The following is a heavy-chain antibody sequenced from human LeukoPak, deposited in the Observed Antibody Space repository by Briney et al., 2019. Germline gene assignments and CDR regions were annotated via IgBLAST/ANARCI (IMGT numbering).Heavy chain of an antibody. CDR2: IYSGGST. V-gene: IGHV3-66*01. Sequence: PGGSLRLSCAASEFSVGSNYMTWVRQAPGKGLEWVSLIYSGGSTYYADSVKGRFTISRDNAKNSLYLQMNSLRAEDTAVYYCARAFTLSSSWSYYYYYYMDVWGKGTTVTISS. D-gene: IGHD6-13*01. CDR3: ARAFTLSSSWSYYYYYYMDV. J-gene: IGHJ6*03. CDR1: EFSVGSNY.